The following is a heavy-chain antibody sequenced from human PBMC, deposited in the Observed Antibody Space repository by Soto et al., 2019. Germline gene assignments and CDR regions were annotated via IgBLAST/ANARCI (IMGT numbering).Heavy chain of an antibody. CDR2: INPNSGGT. V-gene: IGHV1-2*04. J-gene: IGHJ4*02. CDR1: GYTFTVYY. Sequence: ASVKVSCKASGYTFTVYYMHWVRQAPGQGLEWMGWINPNSGGTNYAQKFQGWVTMTRDTSISTAYMELSRLRSDDTAVYCCARDFGSSWHYFDYWGQGTLVTVSS. CDR3: ARDFGSSWHYFDY. D-gene: IGHD6-13*01.